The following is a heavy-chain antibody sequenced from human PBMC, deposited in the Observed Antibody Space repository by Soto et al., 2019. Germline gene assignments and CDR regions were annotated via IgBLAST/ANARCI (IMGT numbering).Heavy chain of an antibody. D-gene: IGHD2-15*01. V-gene: IGHV3-48*03. CDR1: GFTFSSYE. CDR2: ISSSDSAI. Sequence: EVQLVESGGGLVQPGGSLRLSCATSGFTFSSYEMNWVRQAPGKGLEWVSYISSSDSAIYYADSVKGRFTISRDNAKNSLYLQMNSLRAEDTAVYYCASVDIATMQGWGQGTLVTVSS. CDR3: ASVDIATMQG. J-gene: IGHJ1*01.